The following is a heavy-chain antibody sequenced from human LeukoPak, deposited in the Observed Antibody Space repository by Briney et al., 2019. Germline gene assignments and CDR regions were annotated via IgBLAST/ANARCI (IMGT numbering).Heavy chain of an antibody. D-gene: IGHD2-2*01. CDR2: ISAENGNT. CDR1: GYTFINYG. Sequence: GASVKVSCKASGYTFINYGISWVRQAPGQGLEWMGWISAENGNTGYVENLQGRVTMTTDTSTSTAYMELRSLRSDDTAVYYCAREVVGYCSSTSCRLFDYWGQGTLVTVSS. CDR3: AREVVGYCSSTSCRLFDY. J-gene: IGHJ4*02. V-gene: IGHV1-18*01.